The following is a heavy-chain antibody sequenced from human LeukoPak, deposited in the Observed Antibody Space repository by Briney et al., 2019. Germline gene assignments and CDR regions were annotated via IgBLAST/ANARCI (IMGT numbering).Heavy chain of an antibody. CDR2: IYYSGST. D-gene: IGHD4-17*01. V-gene: IGHV4-59*01. CDR1: GGSIRSYY. Sequence: PSETLSLTCTVSGGSIRSYYWSWIRQPPGKGLEWIGYIYYSGSTNYNPSLKSRVSISVDTSTNQCSLKLSSVTAADTAVYYCARTGSTVTMLYPFDHWGQGTLVTVSS. J-gene: IGHJ4*02. CDR3: ARTGSTVTMLYPFDH.